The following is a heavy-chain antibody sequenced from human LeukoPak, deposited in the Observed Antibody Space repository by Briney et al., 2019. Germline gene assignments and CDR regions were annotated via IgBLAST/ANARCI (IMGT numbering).Heavy chain of an antibody. CDR3: TMVRGDEYYFDY. V-gene: IGHV3-30*02. D-gene: IGHD3-10*01. Sequence: GGSLRLSCAASGFTFSSYGMHWVRQAPGKGLEWVAFIRYDGSNKYYADSVKGRFTISRDNSKNTLYLQMNSLRAEDTAVYYCTMVRGDEYYFDYWGQGTLATVSS. J-gene: IGHJ4*02. CDR1: GFTFSSYG. CDR2: IRYDGSNK.